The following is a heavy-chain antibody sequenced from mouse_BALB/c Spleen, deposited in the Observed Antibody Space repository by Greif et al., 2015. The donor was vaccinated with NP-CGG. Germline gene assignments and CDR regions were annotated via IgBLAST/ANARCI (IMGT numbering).Heavy chain of an antibody. Sequence: QVQLQQSGAELMKPGASVKISCKATGYTFSSYWIEWVKQRPGHGLEWIGEILPGSGSTNYNEKFKGKATFTADTSSNTAYMQLSSLTSEDSAVYYCARLVTADAYWGQGTLVTVSA. V-gene: IGHV1-9*01. CDR1: GYTFSSYW. CDR3: ARLVTADAY. J-gene: IGHJ3*01. D-gene: IGHD2-3*01. CDR2: ILPGSGST.